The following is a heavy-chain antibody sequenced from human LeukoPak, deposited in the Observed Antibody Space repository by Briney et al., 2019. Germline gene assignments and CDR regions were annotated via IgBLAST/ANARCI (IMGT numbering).Heavy chain of an antibody. V-gene: IGHV1-18*01. CDR3: ARDKRGIGAFYYGMDV. D-gene: IGHD3-16*01. CDR2: ISAYNGNT. Sequence: GASVKVSCKASGYTFTSYGISWVRQAPGQGLGWMGWISAYNGNTNYAQKLQGRVTMTTDTSTSTAYMELRSLRSDDTAVYYCARDKRGIGAFYYGMDVWGQGTTVTVSS. J-gene: IGHJ6*02. CDR1: GYTFTSYG.